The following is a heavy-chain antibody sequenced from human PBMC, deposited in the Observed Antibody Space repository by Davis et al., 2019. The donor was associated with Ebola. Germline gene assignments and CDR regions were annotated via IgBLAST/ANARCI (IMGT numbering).Heavy chain of an antibody. D-gene: IGHD3-10*01. V-gene: IGHV5-10-1*01. J-gene: IGHJ4*02. CDR3: ARQGRVGWFGEFNFDY. CDR1: GYSFTSYW. Sequence: PGGSLRLSCKGSGYSFTSYWISWVRQMPGKGLEWMGRIDPSDSYTNYSPSFQGHVTISADKSISTAYLQWSSLKASDTAMYYCARQGRVGWFGEFNFDYWGQGTLVTVSS. CDR2: IDPSDSYT.